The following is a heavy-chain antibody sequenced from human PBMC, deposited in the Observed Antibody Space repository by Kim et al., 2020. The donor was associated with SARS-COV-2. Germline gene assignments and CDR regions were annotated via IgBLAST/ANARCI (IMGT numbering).Heavy chain of an antibody. CDR2: IYYSGST. J-gene: IGHJ4*01. D-gene: IGHD6-13*01. CDR1: GGSISSSSYY. V-gene: IGHV4-39*07. Sequence: SETLSPTCTVSGGSISSSSYYWGWIRQPPGKGLEWIGSIYYSGSTYYNPSLKSRVTISVDTSKNQFSLKLSSVTAADTAVYYCARDIGILAAGKGDYLG. CDR3: ARDIGILAAGKGDY.